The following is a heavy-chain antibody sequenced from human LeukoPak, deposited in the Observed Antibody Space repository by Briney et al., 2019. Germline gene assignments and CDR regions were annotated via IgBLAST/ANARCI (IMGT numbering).Heavy chain of an antibody. Sequence: PRGSLRLSCAASGFFFDKFAMSWVRQAPGKGLEWVSAISGSGGSTYYADSVKGRFTISRDNSKNTLYLQMNSLRAEDTAVYYCALSEGDTAMVVDYWGQGTLVTVSS. J-gene: IGHJ4*02. CDR1: GFFFDKFA. CDR3: ALSEGDTAMVVDY. V-gene: IGHV3-23*01. CDR2: ISGSGGST. D-gene: IGHD5-18*01.